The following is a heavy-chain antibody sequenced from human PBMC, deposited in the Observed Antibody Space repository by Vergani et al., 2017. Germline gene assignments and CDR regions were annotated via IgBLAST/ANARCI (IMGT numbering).Heavy chain of an antibody. CDR1: GGTFSSYA. D-gene: IGHD2-2*01. CDR3: ARSYCSSTSCSPHTTDYFDY. CDR2: IIPIFGTA. J-gene: IGHJ4*02. Sequence: QVQLVQSGAEVKKPGSSVKVSCKASGGTFSSYAISWVRQAPGQGLEWMGGIIPIFGTANYAQKFQGRVTITADESTSTAYMELSSLRSEATAVYYCARSYCSSTSCSPHTTDYFDYWGQGTLVTVSS. V-gene: IGHV1-69*01.